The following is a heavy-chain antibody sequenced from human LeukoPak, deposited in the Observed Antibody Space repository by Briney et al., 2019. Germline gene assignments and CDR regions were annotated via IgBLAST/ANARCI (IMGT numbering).Heavy chain of an antibody. D-gene: IGHD3-10*01. CDR3: ARTYYYGSGSYHFDY. J-gene: IGHJ4*02. Sequence: GGSLRLSCAASGFTFSSYAMHWVRQAPGKGLEWVAVISYDGSNKYYADSVKGRFTISRDNSKNTLYLQMNSLRAEDTAVYYCARTYYYGSGSYHFDYWGQGTLVTVSS. CDR2: ISYDGSNK. CDR1: GFTFSSYA. V-gene: IGHV3-30*01.